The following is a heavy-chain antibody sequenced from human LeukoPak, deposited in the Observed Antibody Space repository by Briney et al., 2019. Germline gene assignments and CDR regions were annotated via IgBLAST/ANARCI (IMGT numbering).Heavy chain of an antibody. CDR2: ISSSSSYT. CDR1: GIPFSDYY. Sequence: GGSLRLSCVVSGIPFSDYYMNWIRPAPGKGLAWISYISSSSSYTDYADSVKGRFTISRDNAQNALFLQINSLRVEDTAVYYCAAGTAADYWGQGTLVTVSS. CDR3: AAGTAADY. J-gene: IGHJ4*02. V-gene: IGHV3-11*03. D-gene: IGHD6-13*01.